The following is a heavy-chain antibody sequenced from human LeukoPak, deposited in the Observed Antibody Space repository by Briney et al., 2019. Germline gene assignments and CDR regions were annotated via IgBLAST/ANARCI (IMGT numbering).Heavy chain of an antibody. Sequence: PWETLSLSCTVSGGSISTYYWSWVRQPPGKGLEWIAYIYYSGSSNYNPSLKRRVTISAETSTKHTSLQQSTGTAADTAVYYCARRGYYDSSGYYAAFDICGQATMVTASS. J-gene: IGHJ3*02. D-gene: IGHD3-22*01. CDR2: IYYSGSS. CDR3: ARRGYYDSSGYYAAFDI. V-gene: IGHV4-59*01. CDR1: GGSISTYY.